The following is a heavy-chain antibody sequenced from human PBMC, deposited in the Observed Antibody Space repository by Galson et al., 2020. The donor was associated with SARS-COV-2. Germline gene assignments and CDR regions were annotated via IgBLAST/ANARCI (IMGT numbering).Heavy chain of an antibody. CDR3: ARGTEGRGVIDYFDY. J-gene: IGHJ4*02. D-gene: IGHD3-16*02. V-gene: IGHV6-1*01. CDR2: TYYRSKWYN. Sequence: SQTLSLTCVISGDSVSSNSAAWNWIRQSPSRGLEWLGRTYYRSKWYNEYAVSVKSRITINPDTSKSQFSLQLKSVTPEDTAVYYCARGTEGRGVIDYFDYWGQGTLVTVSS. CDR1: GDSVSSNSAA.